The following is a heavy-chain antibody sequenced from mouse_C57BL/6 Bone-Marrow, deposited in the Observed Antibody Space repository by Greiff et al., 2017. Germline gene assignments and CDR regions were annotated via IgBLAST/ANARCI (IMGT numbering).Heavy chain of an antibody. V-gene: IGHV1-81*01. Sequence: VQLQQSGAELARPGASVKLSCKASGYTFTSYGISWVKQRTGQGLEWIGEIYPRSGNNYYNEKFKGKATLTADKSSSTAYMELRNLTSEDSAVYVCARGYYYFGMRRYFDVRGTGATGTV. J-gene: IGHJ1*03. CDR3: ARGYYYFGMRRYFDV. D-gene: IGHD1-1*01. CDR2: IYPRSGNN. CDR1: GYTFTSYG.